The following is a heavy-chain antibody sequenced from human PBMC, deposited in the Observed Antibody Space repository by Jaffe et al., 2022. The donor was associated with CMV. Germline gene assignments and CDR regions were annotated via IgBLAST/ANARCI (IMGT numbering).Heavy chain of an antibody. CDR2: ISGSGGST. V-gene: IGHV3-23*01. CDR1: GFTFSSYA. J-gene: IGHJ6*02. Sequence: EVQLLESGGGLVQPGGSLRLSCAASGFTFSSYAMSWVRQAPGKGLEWVSAISGSGGSTYYADSVKGRFTISRDNSKNTLYLQMNSLRAEDTAVYYCAKGLSHIVVVTAIPYYYYGMDVWGQGTTVTVSS. D-gene: IGHD2-21*02. CDR3: AKGLSHIVVVTAIPYYYYGMDV.